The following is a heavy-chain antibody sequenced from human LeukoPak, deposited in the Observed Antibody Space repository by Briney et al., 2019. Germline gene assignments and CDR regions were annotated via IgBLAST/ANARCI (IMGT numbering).Heavy chain of an antibody. D-gene: IGHD6-13*01. J-gene: IGHJ4*02. V-gene: IGHV3-23*01. Sequence: GGSLRLSCAASGFTFSSYAMSWVRQAPGKGLEWVSAISGSGGSTYHADSVKGRFTISRDNSKNTLYLQMNSLRAEDTAVYYCAREGASSSFGYWGQGTLVTVSS. CDR2: ISGSGGST. CDR3: AREGASSSFGY. CDR1: GFTFSSYA.